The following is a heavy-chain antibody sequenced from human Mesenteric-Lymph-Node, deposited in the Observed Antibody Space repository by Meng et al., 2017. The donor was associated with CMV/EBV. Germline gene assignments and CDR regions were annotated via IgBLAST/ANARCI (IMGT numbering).Heavy chain of an antibody. CDR1: GFTFSDYY. CDR2: NSSSGSTI. V-gene: IGHV3-11*04. D-gene: IGHD6-13*01. CDR3: ARHRGLSSSWSYFDY. Sequence: GESLKISCVASGFTFSDYYMSWISQAPGKGLEWVSDNSSSGSTIYYADSVKGRFTISRDNAKNSLYLQMNSLRVDDTAMYYCARHRGLSSSWSYFDYWGQGTLVTVSS. J-gene: IGHJ4*02.